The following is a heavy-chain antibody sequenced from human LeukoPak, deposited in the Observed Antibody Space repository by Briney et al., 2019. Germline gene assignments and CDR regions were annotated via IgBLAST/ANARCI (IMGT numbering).Heavy chain of an antibody. CDR2: ISSSGNTT. CDR3: ARDGGSAWFLDY. Sequence: PGGSLRLSCAASGFTFSSYWMSWVRQAPGKGLEWVSYISSSGNTTYNADSVKGRFSITRDNAKNSLYLQMNSLRAEDTAVYYCARDGGSAWFLDYWGQGTLVTVSS. CDR1: GFTFSSYW. V-gene: IGHV3-48*04. J-gene: IGHJ4*02. D-gene: IGHD6-19*01.